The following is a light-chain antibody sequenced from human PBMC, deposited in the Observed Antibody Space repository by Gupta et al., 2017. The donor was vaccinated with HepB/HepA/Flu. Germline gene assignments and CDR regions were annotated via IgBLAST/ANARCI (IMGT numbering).Light chain of an antibody. CDR1: QGISSY. CDR2: AAS. J-gene: IGKJ4*01. CDR3: QQDDSSPHT. V-gene: IGKV1-8*01. Sequence: AIRMTQSPSSFSASTGDRVTITFRASQGISSYLAWYQQKPGKAPKLLIYAASTLQSGVPSRFSGSGSGTDFTLTISCLQSEDFATYYCQQDDSSPHTFGGGTKVEIK.